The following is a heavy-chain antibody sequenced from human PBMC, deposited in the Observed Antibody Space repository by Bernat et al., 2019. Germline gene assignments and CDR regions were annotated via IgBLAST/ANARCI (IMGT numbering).Heavy chain of an antibody. J-gene: IGHJ4*02. CDR2: IYWDDDK. CDR1: GFSLSTSKVG. CDR3: ACADKYSSSLYYFDY. V-gene: IGHV2-5*02. D-gene: IGHD6-6*01. Sequence: QITLKESGPTLVKPTQTLTLTCTFSGFSLSTSKVGVGWIRQPPRKALEWLAVIYWDDDKRYSSSLKSRLTITKDTSKNQVVLTMTNMDPVDTATYYCACADKYSSSLYYFDYWGQGTLVTVSS.